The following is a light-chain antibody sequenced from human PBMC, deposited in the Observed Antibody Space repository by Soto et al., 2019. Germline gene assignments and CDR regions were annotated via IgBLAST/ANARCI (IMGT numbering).Light chain of an antibody. CDR2: DAS. Sequence: EIVLTQSPATLSLSPGERATLSCRASQSVRSYLVWYQQKPGQAPWLLIYDASKRATGIPARFSGSGSGTDFTLTISSLEPEDFGVYYCQQRDAWPLTFGGGTKVEIK. CDR1: QSVRSY. J-gene: IGKJ4*01. V-gene: IGKV3-11*01. CDR3: QQRDAWPLT.